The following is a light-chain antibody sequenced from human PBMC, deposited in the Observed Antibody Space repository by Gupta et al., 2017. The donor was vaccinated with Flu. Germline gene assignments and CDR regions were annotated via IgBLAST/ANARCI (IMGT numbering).Light chain of an antibody. CDR1: SSNIGNNH. J-gene: IGLJ3*02. V-gene: IGLV1-51*02. Sequence: KVTISCSGSSSNIGNNHVSWYQQFPGTAPKLLIYETRGRPSGVPDRFSGSKSGTSATLDITGLQAGDEADYYCGAWDSSLTQGLFGGGTKMTV. CDR2: ETR. CDR3: GAWDSSLTQGL.